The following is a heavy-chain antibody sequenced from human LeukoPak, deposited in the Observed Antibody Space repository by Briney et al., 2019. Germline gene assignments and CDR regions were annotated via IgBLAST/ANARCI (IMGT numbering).Heavy chain of an antibody. D-gene: IGHD2-2*01. CDR1: GGTFSSYA. Sequence: GASVKVSCKASGGTFSSYAISWVRQAPGQGLEWMGIIDPSGGSTSYAQKFQGRVTMTRDTSTSTVYMELSSLRSEDTAVYYCARDYCSSTSCPDYWGQGTLVTVSS. J-gene: IGHJ4*02. CDR2: IDPSGGST. CDR3: ARDYCSSTSCPDY. V-gene: IGHV1-46*01.